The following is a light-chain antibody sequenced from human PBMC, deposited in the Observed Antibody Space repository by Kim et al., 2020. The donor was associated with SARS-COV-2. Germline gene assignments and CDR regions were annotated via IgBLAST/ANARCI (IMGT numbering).Light chain of an antibody. J-gene: IGKJ1*01. V-gene: IGKV1-9*01. CDR1: QGMSSY. Sequence: DIQLTQSPSFLSAAVGDRVTITCRASQGMSSYLAWYQQNPGNAPKLLIYDASTLASGVPSRFSGGGSGTAFTLTISGLQPEDFATYYCLQFSVYPRTFGQGTKVDIK. CDR2: DAS. CDR3: LQFSVYPRT.